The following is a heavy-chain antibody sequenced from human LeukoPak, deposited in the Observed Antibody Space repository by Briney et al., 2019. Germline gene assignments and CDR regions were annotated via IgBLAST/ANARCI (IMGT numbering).Heavy chain of an antibody. CDR2: ISYDGHNG. V-gene: IGHV3-30*18. CDR3: AKGIGYGGMDV. J-gene: IGHJ6*02. D-gene: IGHD5-12*01. CDR1: GFTFSGYG. Sequence: PGGSLRLSCAASGFTFSGYGMHWVRQAPGKGLEWVAVISYDGHNGYYADSVKGRFTISRDNSKNTVLLQMNSLRVEDTAVYYCAKGIGYGGMDVWGQGTTLIVSS.